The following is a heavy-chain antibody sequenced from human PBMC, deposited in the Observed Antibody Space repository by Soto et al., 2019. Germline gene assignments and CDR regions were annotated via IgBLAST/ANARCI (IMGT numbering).Heavy chain of an antibody. CDR2: IIPNLGTT. J-gene: IGHJ4*02. D-gene: IGHD3-3*01. CDR3: ARVFPDGWVEPGVVRGYLDT. V-gene: IGHV1-69*01. CDR1: ADSFSSYG. Sequence: QVQLVQSGAEVKEPGSAVKVSCKAPADSFSSYGISWVRQAPGQGLEWMGGIIPNLGTTNYAGKFQGRVTITADESTNTAYMALSSLRSEDTALYYCARVFPDGWVEPGVVRGYLDTWGRGTLVTVSS.